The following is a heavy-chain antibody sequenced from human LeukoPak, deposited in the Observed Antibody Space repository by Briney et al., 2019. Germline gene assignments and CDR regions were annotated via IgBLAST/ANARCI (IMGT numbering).Heavy chain of an antibody. Sequence: ASVKVSCKASGYTFTSYYIHWVRQAPGQGLEWMGVINPSGGITDYPQRFQGRITMTRDMSTSTVYMELSSLRSEDTAVYYCARHFRMDTAMDQYYFDYWGQGTLVAVSS. V-gene: IGHV1-46*01. D-gene: IGHD5-18*01. CDR3: ARHFRMDTAMDQYYFDY. CDR1: GYTFTSYY. J-gene: IGHJ4*02. CDR2: INPSGGIT.